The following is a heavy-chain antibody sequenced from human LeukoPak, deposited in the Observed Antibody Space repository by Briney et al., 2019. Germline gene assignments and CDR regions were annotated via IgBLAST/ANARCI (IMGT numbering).Heavy chain of an antibody. CDR2: IIPIFGTA. V-gene: IGHV1-69*13. J-gene: IGHJ5*02. Sequence: ASVKVSCKASGGTFSSYAISWVRQAPGQGLEWMGGIIPIFGTANYAQKFQGRVTITADESTSIAYMELSSLRSEDTAVYYCAREAFGGVIVYNWFDPWGQGTLVTVSS. D-gene: IGHD3-16*02. CDR3: AREAFGGVIVYNWFDP. CDR1: GGTFSSYA.